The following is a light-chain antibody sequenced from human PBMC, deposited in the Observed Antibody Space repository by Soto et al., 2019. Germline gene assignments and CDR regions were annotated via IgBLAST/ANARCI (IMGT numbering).Light chain of an antibody. CDR2: KAS. V-gene: IGKV1-5*03. CDR1: QSISSW. J-gene: IGKJ1*01. CDR3: QQYNSYSLT. Sequence: DIQMTQSPSTLSSSVGDRVTITCRASQSISSWLAWYQQKPGNAPKLLIYKASSVDSGVASMCSGSGSGTEFTLTISSLQPDDFASYCYQQYNSYSLTFGQGTEVEIK.